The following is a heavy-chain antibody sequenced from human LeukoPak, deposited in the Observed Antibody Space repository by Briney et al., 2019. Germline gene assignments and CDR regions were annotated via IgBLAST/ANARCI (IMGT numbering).Heavy chain of an antibody. V-gene: IGHV3-30*18. CDR3: AEDRYSYAFEYSDS. CDR1: GFTFSSYG. Sequence: GGSLRLSCAASGFTFSSYGMHWVRQAPGKGLDWVAVISNDGSKKYYADSVKGRFTISRDNSKNTLSLQVSSLRTEDTAVYYCAEDRYSYAFEYSDSWGQGTLVTVSS. J-gene: IGHJ4*02. D-gene: IGHD5-18*01. CDR2: ISNDGSKK.